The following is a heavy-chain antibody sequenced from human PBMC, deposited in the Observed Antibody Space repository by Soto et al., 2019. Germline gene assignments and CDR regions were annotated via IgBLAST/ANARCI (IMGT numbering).Heavy chain of an antibody. J-gene: IGHJ2*01. D-gene: IGHD3-3*01. CDR1: GGSFSGYY. CDR3: VIFSLYGGHLDPHYFPTRRSSDL. V-gene: IGHV4-34*01. CDR2: INHSGST. Sequence: SETLSITCAIYGGSFSGYYWSWIRQPPGKGLEWIGEINHSGSTNYNPSLKSRVTISVDTSKNQFSLKLSSVTAADTAVYYCVIFSLYGGHLDPHYFPTRRSSDL.